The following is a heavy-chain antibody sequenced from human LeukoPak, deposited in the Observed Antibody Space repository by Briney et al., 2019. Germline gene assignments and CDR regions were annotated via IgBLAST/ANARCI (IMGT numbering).Heavy chain of an antibody. CDR2: INHSGST. D-gene: IGHD6-19*01. V-gene: IGHV4-34*01. CDR3: ASTTGIAVAGAPTFDY. CDR1: GGSFSVYY. Sequence: SETLSLTCAVYGGSFSVYYWSWIRQPQGKGLEWIGEINHSGSTNYNPSLKSRVTISVDTSKNQFSLKLSSVTAADTAVYYCASTTGIAVAGAPTFDYWGQGTLVTVSS. J-gene: IGHJ4*02.